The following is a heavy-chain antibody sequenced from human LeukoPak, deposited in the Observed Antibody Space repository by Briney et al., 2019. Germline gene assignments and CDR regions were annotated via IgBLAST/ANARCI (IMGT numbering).Heavy chain of an antibody. CDR3: ARDFAWGSGGAPIDDNWLNP. Sequence: GASVKVSCKASGYTFTGYYMHWVRQAPGHGLEWMGWISGHSGGNTNYAPKFQDRATMTTDTSTSTAYIELRSLRFDDTALYYCARDFAWGSGGAPIDDNWLNPWGQGTLVTVSS. J-gene: IGHJ5*02. CDR1: GYTFTGYY. D-gene: IGHD7-27*01. CDR2: ISGHSGGNT. V-gene: IGHV1-18*04.